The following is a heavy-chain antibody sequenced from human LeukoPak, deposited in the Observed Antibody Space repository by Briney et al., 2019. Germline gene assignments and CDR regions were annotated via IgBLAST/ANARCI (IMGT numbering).Heavy chain of an antibody. Sequence: GGSLRLSCAASGFTFSSYAMHWVRQAPGKGLEWVAVISYDGSNKYYADSVKGRFTISRDNSKNTLYLQMNSLRAEDTAVYYCAKGAWLRPGVYFDYWGQGTLVTVSS. J-gene: IGHJ4*02. V-gene: IGHV3-30-3*01. CDR1: GFTFSSYA. CDR2: ISYDGSNK. CDR3: AKGAWLRPGVYFDY. D-gene: IGHD5-12*01.